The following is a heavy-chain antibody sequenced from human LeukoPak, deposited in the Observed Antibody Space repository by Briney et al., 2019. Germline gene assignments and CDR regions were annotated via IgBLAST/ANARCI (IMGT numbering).Heavy chain of an antibody. V-gene: IGHV4-61*02. CDR3: ARGVEMATIPYYYYMDV. D-gene: IGHD5-24*01. J-gene: IGHJ6*03. Sequence: PSETLSLTCTVSGGSITSGSYLWSWIRQPAGKGLEYIGRVHISGSTNYNPSLKSRVTISVDTSKNQFSLKLSSVTAADTAVYYRARGVEMATIPYYYYMDVWGKGTTVTVSS. CDR2: VHISGST. CDR1: GGSITSGSYL.